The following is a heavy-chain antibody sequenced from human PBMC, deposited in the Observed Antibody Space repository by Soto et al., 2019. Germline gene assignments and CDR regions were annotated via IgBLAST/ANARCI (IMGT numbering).Heavy chain of an antibody. CDR1: GFAFSSHP. CDR3: ARRTFGSSRSFDI. D-gene: IGHD6-6*01. CDR2: ISDSGSLT. V-gene: IGHV3-23*01. Sequence: VQLLESGGDLVHPGASLRLSCAASGFAFSSHPMSWVRQAPEKGLERVAGISDSGSLTYNADSVRGRFTISRDNSKNTLYLQMNTLSAEDTAVYYCARRTFGSSRSFDIWGQGTMVTVSS. J-gene: IGHJ3*02.